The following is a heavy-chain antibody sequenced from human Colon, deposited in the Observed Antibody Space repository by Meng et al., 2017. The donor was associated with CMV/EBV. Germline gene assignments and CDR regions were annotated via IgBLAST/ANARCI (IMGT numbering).Heavy chain of an antibody. Sequence: GDSDSSNNVAWNWIRQSPSRGREWLGRTYYRSQWSTDYAVSLRSRINIKADTAKNQFSLQLNSVTPEDTAMYYCARIISSIGIIDYWGQGSLVTVSS. J-gene: IGHJ4*02. V-gene: IGHV6-1*01. CDR1: GDSDSSNNVA. CDR2: TYYRSQWST. D-gene: IGHD1-26*01. CDR3: ARIISSIGIIDY.